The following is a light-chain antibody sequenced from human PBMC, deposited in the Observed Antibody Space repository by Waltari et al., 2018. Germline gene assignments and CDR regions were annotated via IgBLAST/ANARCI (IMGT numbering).Light chain of an antibody. V-gene: IGKV3-20*01. CDR2: AAS. Sequence: EIVLTQSPGTLSLSPGERAPPSCRASQSIGKYLVWYQQKPGQAPRLLIYAASSRDTGVPDRFSGSGSGTDFSLTISRLEPEDFAVYYCQNHERLPATFGQGTKVEIK. CDR1: QSIGKY. CDR3: QNHERLPAT. J-gene: IGKJ1*01.